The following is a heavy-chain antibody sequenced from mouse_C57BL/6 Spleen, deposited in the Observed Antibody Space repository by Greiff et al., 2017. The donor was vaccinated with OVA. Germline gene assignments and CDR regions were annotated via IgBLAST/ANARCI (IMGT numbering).Heavy chain of an antibody. CDR3: ARSITTVVADAMDY. J-gene: IGHJ4*01. Sequence: VQRVESGPGLVAPSQSLSITCTVSGFSLTSYAISWVRQPPGKGLEWLGVIWTGGGTNYNSALKSILSISKDNSKSQVFLKMNSLQTDDTARYYCARSITTVVADAMDYWGQGTSVTVSS. CDR2: IWTGGGT. D-gene: IGHD1-1*01. CDR1: GFSLTSYA. V-gene: IGHV2-9-1*01.